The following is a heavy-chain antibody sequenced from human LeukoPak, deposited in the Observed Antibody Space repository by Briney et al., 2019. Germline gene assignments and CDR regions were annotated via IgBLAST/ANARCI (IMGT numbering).Heavy chain of an antibody. V-gene: IGHV3-48*04. CDR1: GFTFNRDW. J-gene: IGHJ4*02. D-gene: IGHD6-13*01. CDR2: ISSSGSTI. CDR3: ARDLGIAAAAFDY. Sequence: GGSLRLSCAASGFTFNRDWTAWVRQAPGKGLEWVSYISSSGSTIYYADSVKGRFTISRDNAKNSLYLQMNSLRAEDTAVYYCARDLGIAAAAFDYWGQGTLVTVSS.